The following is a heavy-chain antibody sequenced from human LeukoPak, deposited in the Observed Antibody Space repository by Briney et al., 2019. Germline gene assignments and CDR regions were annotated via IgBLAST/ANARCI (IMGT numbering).Heavy chain of an antibody. CDR1: GYAFTSYD. CDR2: MNPNSGNT. V-gene: IGHV1-8*01. Sequence: ASVKVSCKASGYAFTSYDINWVRQATGQGLEWMGWMNPNSGNTVYAQKFQGRVTMTRNTSISTAYMELSSLRSEDTAVYYCARGKWFGVLRLGGGWFDPWGQGTLVTVSS. CDR3: ARGKWFGVLRLGGGWFDP. J-gene: IGHJ5*02. D-gene: IGHD3-10*01.